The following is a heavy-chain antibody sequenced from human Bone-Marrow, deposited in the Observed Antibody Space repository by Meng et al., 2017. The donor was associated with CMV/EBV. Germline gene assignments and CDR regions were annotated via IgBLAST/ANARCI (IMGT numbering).Heavy chain of an antibody. CDR2: INPNSGGT. CDR1: GYTFTGYY. V-gene: IGHV1-2*02. CDR3: ASGSKRWLLYQDYYYYGMDV. D-gene: IGHD3-3*01. Sequence: ASVKVSCKASGYTFTGYYMHWVRQAPGQGLEWMGWINPNSGGTNYAQKSQGRVTMARDTSISTAYMELSRLRSEDTAVYYSASGSKRWLLYQDYYYYGMDVWGQGTTVTVSS. J-gene: IGHJ6*02.